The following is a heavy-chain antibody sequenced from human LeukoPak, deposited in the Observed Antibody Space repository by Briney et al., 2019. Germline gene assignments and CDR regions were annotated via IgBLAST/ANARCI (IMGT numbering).Heavy chain of an antibody. CDR3: ARDPGYCSSTSCSGRGRHAFDI. J-gene: IGHJ3*02. V-gene: IGHV3-21*01. D-gene: IGHD2-2*01. Sequence: GGSLRLSCAASGFIFSDYNMNWVRQAPGKGLEWVSSITSRGRSIYYADSVKGRFTISRDNAENSLCLQMNSLRVEDTAVYYCARDPGYCSSTSCSGRGRHAFDIWGQGTMVTVSS. CDR2: ITSRGRSI. CDR1: GFIFSDYN.